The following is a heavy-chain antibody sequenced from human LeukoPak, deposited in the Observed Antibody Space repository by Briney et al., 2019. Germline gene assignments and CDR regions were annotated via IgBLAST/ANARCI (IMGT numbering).Heavy chain of an antibody. CDR2: IGGGGGGT. CDR3: ARNDFGSGWLGDY. D-gene: IGHD6-19*01. CDR1: GFTFSTYA. Sequence: GGSLRLSCAASGFTFSTYAMSWVRQAPGKGLEWVSTIGGGGGGTYYADSVRGRFTISRDTSKNTLFLQMNRLRVEDTAVYYCARNDFGSGWLGDYWGQGTLVTVFS. J-gene: IGHJ4*02. V-gene: IGHV3-23*01.